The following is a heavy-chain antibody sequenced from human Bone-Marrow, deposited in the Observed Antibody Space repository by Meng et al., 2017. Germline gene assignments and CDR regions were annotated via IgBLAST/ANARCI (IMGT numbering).Heavy chain of an antibody. J-gene: IGHJ4*02. V-gene: IGHV3-33*08. CDR1: GFTFSSYG. Sequence: VRRVDSGGGGVQQGRSLRLSWAASGFTFSSYGMHWVRQTPGNGLEWVAVIWYDGSNKYYADSVKGRFTISRDNSKNTLYLQMNSLRAEDTAVYYCARDSGFDYWGQGTLVTVSS. CDR3: ARDSGFDY. D-gene: IGHD7-27*01. CDR2: IWYDGSNK.